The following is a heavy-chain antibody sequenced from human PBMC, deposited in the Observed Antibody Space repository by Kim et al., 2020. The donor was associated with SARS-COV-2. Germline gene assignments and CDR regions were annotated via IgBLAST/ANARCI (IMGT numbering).Heavy chain of an antibody. Sequence: YKPALKRRVTISVDTSKNQCSLELSSVTAADTALYYCARSSTSGNRYFDYWGQGALVTVSS. J-gene: IGHJ4*02. CDR3: ARSSTSGNRYFDY. V-gene: IGHV4-59*01. D-gene: IGHD2-2*01.